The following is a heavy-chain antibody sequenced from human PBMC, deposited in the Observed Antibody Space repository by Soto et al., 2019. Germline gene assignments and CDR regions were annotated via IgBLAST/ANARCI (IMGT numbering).Heavy chain of an antibody. J-gene: IGHJ6*02. V-gene: IGHV1-69*12. CDR1: GGTFSSYA. Sequence: QVQLVQSAAEVKKPGSSVKVSCKASGGTFSSYAISWVRQAPGQGLEWMGGVIPSFGTANYAQKFQGRVTITADQSTSTAYMELSSLSSEDTAVYYCAGPPELTRIYYYYGMDVWGQGTTFTVSS. CDR3: AGPPELTRIYYYYGMDV. D-gene: IGHD1-7*01. CDR2: VIPSFGTA.